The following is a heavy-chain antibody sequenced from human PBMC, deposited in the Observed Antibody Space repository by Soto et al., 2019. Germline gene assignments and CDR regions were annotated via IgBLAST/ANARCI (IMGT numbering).Heavy chain of an antibody. D-gene: IGHD6-6*01. Sequence: ASVKVSCKASGYTFTSYDINWVRQATGQGLEWMGWMNPNSGNTGYAQKFQGRVTMTRNTSISTAYMELSSLRAEDTAVYYCAKPGIAARPKGWFDPWGQGTLVTVSS. J-gene: IGHJ5*02. CDR2: MNPNSGNT. CDR3: AKPGIAARPKGWFDP. CDR1: GYTFTSYD. V-gene: IGHV1-8*01.